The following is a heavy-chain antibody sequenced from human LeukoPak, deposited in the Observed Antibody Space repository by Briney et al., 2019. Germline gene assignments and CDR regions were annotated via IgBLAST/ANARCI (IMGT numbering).Heavy chain of an antibody. J-gene: IGHJ4*02. D-gene: IGHD3-10*01. Sequence: GGSLRLSCAASGFTFSSYGMQWVRQAPGKGLEWVACIRYDGSNKYYADSVKGRFTISRDNSKNTLYLQMNSLTAEDTAVYYCAIRYYYGSGGWGQGTLVTVSS. CDR3: AIRYYYGSGG. V-gene: IGHV3-30*02. CDR1: GFTFSSYG. CDR2: IRYDGSNK.